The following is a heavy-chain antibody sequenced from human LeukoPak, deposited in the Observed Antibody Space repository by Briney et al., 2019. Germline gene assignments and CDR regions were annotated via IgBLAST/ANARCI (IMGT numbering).Heavy chain of an antibody. D-gene: IGHD4-11*01. CDR3: ARARTVMDAFDI. J-gene: IGHJ3*02. Sequence: ASVKVSCKASGYTFTSYYMHWVRQAPGQGLEWMGMINPSGGSTSYAQKFQGRVTMTRDTSTSTVYMELSSLRSEDTAVYYCARARTVMDAFDIWGQGTMVTVSS. V-gene: IGHV1-46*01. CDR1: GYTFTSYY. CDR2: INPSGGST.